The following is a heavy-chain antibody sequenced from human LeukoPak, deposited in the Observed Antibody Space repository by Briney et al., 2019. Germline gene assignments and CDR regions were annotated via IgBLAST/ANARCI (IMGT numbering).Heavy chain of an antibody. CDR2: ISSSSSTI. CDR3: ARVVYYDSSGHSL. Sequence: GGSLRLSCAASGFTFSSYSMNWVRQAPGKGLEWVSYISSSSSTIYYADSVKGRFTISRDNAKNSLYLQINSLRAEDTAVYYCARVVYYDSSGHSLGGQGTLVTVSS. V-gene: IGHV3-48*01. D-gene: IGHD3-22*01. J-gene: IGHJ4*02. CDR1: GFTFSSYS.